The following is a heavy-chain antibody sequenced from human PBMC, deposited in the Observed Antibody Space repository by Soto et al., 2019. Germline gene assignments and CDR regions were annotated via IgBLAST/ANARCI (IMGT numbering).Heavy chain of an antibody. CDR1: GFTFSSYA. V-gene: IGHV3-15*07. D-gene: IGHD6-19*01. CDR3: TTYQWLVRGSGFDY. CDR2: IKSKTDGGTT. Sequence: TGGSLRLSCAASGFTFSSYAMHWVRQAPGKGLEWVGRIKSKTDGGTTDYAAPVKGRFTISRDDSKNTLYLQMNSLKTEDTAVYYCTTYQWLVRGSGFDYWGQGTLVTVSS. J-gene: IGHJ4*02.